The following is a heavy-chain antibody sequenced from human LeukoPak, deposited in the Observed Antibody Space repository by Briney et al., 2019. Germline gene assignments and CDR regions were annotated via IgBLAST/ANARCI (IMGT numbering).Heavy chain of an antibody. CDR2: INPNSGGT. J-gene: IGHJ4*02. V-gene: IGHV1-2*02. D-gene: IGHD6-19*01. Sequence: LWASVKVSCKASGYTFTGYYMHWVRQAPGQGLEWMGWINPNSGGTNYAQKFQGRVTMTRDTSISTAYMELSRLRSDDTAVYYCARASTTRYSSGWYEYVVFDYWGQGTLVTVSS. CDR3: ARASTTRYSSGWYEYVVFDY. CDR1: GYTFTGYY.